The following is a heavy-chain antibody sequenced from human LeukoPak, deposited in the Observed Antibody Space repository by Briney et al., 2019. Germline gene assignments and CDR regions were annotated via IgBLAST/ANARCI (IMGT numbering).Heavy chain of an antibody. CDR3: ARVGNDYYDSSGYYSPLDY. Sequence: PGGSLRLSCAASGFTFSNYNMNWVRQAPGKGLEWVSSISSSSGYIYYADSVKGRFTISRDNSKNTLYLQMNSLRAEDTAVYYCARVGNDYYDSSGYYSPLDYWGQGTLVTVSS. J-gene: IGHJ4*02. CDR2: ISSSSGYI. CDR1: GFTFSNYN. D-gene: IGHD3-22*01. V-gene: IGHV3-21*01.